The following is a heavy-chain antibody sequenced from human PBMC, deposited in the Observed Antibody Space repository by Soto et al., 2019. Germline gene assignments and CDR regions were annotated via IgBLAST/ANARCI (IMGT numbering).Heavy chain of an antibody. D-gene: IGHD6-25*01. CDR1: GFTFSSYT. CDR3: PRDYEQQPLHWFHX. Sequence: PGGSLRLSCAASGFTFSSYTLHWVRQAPGKGLEWVSLISYDGRNKYYEDSVKVRLTISRDNSRKTLYLQMNRMRTEETAVYYCPRDYEQQPLHWFHXWGQVTLVTVSX. CDR2: ISYDGRNK. J-gene: IGHJ5*02. V-gene: IGHV3-30*04.